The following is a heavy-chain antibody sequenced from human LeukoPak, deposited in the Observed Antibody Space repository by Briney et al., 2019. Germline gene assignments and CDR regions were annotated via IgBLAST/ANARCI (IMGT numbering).Heavy chain of an antibody. CDR2: ISSSSSYI. J-gene: IGHJ4*02. D-gene: IGHD6-13*01. CDR3: ARDKALAAGNRAL. Sequence: GSLRLSCAASGFPFSSYSMNWVRQAPGKGLEWVSSISSSSSYIYYADSVKGRFTISRDNAKNSLYLQMNSLRAEDTAVYYCARDKALAAGNRALWGQGTLVTVSS. CDR1: GFPFSSYS. V-gene: IGHV3-21*01.